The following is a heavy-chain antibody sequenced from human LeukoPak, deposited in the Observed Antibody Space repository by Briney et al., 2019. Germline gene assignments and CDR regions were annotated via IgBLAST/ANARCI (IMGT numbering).Heavy chain of an antibody. J-gene: IGHJ6*02. CDR2: IAWSSGDI. V-gene: IGHV3-9*01. CDR3: GKDRGIVVKGGAWGMDG. CDR1: RSTFAYYV. Sequence: GGSLRLSCAASRSTFAYYVLHWVRQAQGKGLEWVSGIAWSSGDIAYADSVKGRFTTSRDNAKNSLYLQINSLRPEDTALYYWGKDRGIVVKGGAWGMDGGGQGTPVTASS. D-gene: IGHD2-15*01.